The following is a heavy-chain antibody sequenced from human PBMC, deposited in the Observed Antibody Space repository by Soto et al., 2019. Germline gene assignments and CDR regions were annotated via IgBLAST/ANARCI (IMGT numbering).Heavy chain of an antibody. CDR2: VSAYNGNT. Sequence: ASVKVSCKDSRYTFTSYGIRWVRQAPGQGLEWMGWVSAYNGNTNYAQKLQGRVTMTTDTSTSTAYMELRTLRSDDTAVYYCARDFRELWFGELSLYYYYYGMDVWGQGTTVTVSS. V-gene: IGHV1-18*01. CDR3: ARDFRELWFGELSLYYYYYGMDV. CDR1: RYTFTSYG. J-gene: IGHJ6*02. D-gene: IGHD3-10*01.